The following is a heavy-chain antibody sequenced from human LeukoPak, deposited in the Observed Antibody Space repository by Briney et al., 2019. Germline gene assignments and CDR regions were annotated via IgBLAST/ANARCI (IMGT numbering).Heavy chain of an antibody. CDR2: INPNSGGT. Sequence: GASVRVSCRASGYTFTGYYMHWVRQAPGQGLEWMGWINPNSGGTNYAQKFQGRVTMTRDTSISTAYMELSRLRSDDTAVYYCARDSERIMITFGGVIAGYYFDYWGQGTLVTVSS. D-gene: IGHD3-16*01. V-gene: IGHV1-2*02. J-gene: IGHJ4*02. CDR3: ARDSERIMITFGGVIAGYYFDY. CDR1: GYTFTGYY.